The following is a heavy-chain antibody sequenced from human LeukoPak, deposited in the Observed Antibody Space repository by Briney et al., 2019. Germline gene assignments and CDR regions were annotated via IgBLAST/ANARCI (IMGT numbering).Heavy chain of an antibody. D-gene: IGHD6-13*01. CDR3: ARGGGSSWSYYYYYYMGV. Sequence: SETLSLTCAVYGGSFSGYYWSWIRQPPGKGLEWIGEINHSGSTNYNPSLKSRVTISVDTSKNQFSLKLSSVTAADTAVYYCARGGGSSWSYYYYYYMGVWGKGTTVTVSS. CDR1: GGSFSGYY. CDR2: INHSGST. V-gene: IGHV4-34*01. J-gene: IGHJ6*03.